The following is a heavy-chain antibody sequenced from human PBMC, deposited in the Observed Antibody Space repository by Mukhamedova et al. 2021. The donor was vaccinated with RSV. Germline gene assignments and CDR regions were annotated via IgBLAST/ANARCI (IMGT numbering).Heavy chain of an antibody. Sequence: EWVSGISAPGDGTFYADSVKGRFTISIDNSKNTLYLQMNSLRVEDTAVYYCAKDRVCSSTNCHFDSWGQGTLVTVSS. D-gene: IGHD2-2*01. CDR2: ISAPGDGT. J-gene: IGHJ4*02. CDR3: AKDRVCSSTNCHFDS. V-gene: IGHV3-23*01.